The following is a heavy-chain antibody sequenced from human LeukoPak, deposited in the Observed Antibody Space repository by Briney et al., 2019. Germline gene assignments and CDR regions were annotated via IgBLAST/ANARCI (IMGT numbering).Heavy chain of an antibody. D-gene: IGHD3-9*01. V-gene: IGHV4-34*01. CDR1: GGSFSGYY. CDR2: INHSGST. J-gene: IGHJ5*02. Sequence: SETLSLTCAVYGGSFSGYYWSWIRQPPGKGLEWIGEINHSGSTNYNPSLKRRVTISADKSKNQLSLKVNSVTAADTASYYCARLTLTGEAGRGWFDAWGQGTLVIVSS. CDR3: ARLTLTGEAGRGWFDA.